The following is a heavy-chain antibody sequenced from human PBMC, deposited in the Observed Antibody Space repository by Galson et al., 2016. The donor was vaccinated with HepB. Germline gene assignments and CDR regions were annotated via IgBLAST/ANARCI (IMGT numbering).Heavy chain of an antibody. CDR1: GFPFSAYV. CDR3: VRGNYGFDV. J-gene: IGHJ6*02. CDR2: IDARSDVI. Sequence: SLRLSCAVSGFPFSAYVMAWIRQTPERGLECILYIDARSDVIHHSDSVEGRFTISRDNAQSLLYLQMNNLRADDTALYYCVRGNYGFDVWGPGATVTVSS. V-gene: IGHV3-11*01.